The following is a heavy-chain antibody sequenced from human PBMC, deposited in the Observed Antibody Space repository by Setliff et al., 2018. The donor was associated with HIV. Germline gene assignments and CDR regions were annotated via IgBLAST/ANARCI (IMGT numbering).Heavy chain of an antibody. J-gene: IGHJ4*02. V-gene: IGHV4-31*03. Sequence: KPSETLSLTCSVSGGSTTSGGYYWSWIRQHPGKGLEYIGYIYYSGSTYYNPPLKSRVTMSIDTSTQQFFLNVTSVTAADTAVYYCAGFSYNFWVYRFDHWGQGALVTVSS. D-gene: IGHD3-3*01. CDR3: AGFSYNFWVYRFDH. CDR2: IYYSGST. CDR1: GGSTTSGGYY.